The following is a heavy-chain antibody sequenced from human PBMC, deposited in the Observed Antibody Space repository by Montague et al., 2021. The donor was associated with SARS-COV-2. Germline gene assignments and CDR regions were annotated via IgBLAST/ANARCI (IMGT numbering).Heavy chain of an antibody. D-gene: IGHD3-3*01. CDR1: GGSVSSGSYY. CDR3: ARDPWRITIFGVVTRYGMDV. Sequence: SETLSLTCIVSGGSVSSGSYYWSWIRQPPGKGLEWIGYIYYSGSTNYXPSLKSRVTISVDTSKNQFSLKLSSVTAADTAVYYCARDPWRITIFGVVTRYGMDVGGQGTTVTVSS. J-gene: IGHJ6*02. V-gene: IGHV4-61*01. CDR2: IYYSGST.